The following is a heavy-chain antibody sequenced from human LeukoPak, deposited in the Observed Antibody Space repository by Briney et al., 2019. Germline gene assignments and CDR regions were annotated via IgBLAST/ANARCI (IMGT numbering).Heavy chain of an antibody. V-gene: IGHV4-59*04. J-gene: IGHJ5*02. CDR1: GGSISSYY. CDR2: IYYSGST. Sequence: PSETLSLTCTASGGSISSYYWSWIRQPPGKGLEWIGYIYYSGSTYYNPSLKSRVTISVDTSKNQFSLKLSSVTAADTAVYYCAKQWLARSWFDPWGQGTLVTVSS. CDR3: AKQWLARSWFDP. D-gene: IGHD6-19*01.